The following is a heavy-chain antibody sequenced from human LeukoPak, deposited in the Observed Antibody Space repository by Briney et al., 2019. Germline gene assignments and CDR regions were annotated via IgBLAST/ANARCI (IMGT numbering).Heavy chain of an antibody. J-gene: IGHJ3*02. CDR3: ARFGFGAFDI. CDR1: GFTFSSYE. D-gene: IGHD3-10*01. V-gene: IGHV3-21*01. CDR2: ISSSSSYI. Sequence: GGSLRLSCAASGFTFSSYEMNWVRQAPGKGLEWVSSISSSSSYIYYADSVKGRFTISRDNAKNSLYLQMNSLRAEDTAVYYCARFGFGAFDIWGQGTMVTVSS.